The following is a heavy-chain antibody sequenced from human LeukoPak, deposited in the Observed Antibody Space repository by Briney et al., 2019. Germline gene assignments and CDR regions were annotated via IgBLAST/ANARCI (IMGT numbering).Heavy chain of an antibody. V-gene: IGHV1-18*01. CDR1: GYTFTSYG. D-gene: IGHD2-2*03. CDR3: ARDVGYCSSTSCYGRNWFDP. J-gene: IGHJ5*02. CDR2: ISAYNGNT. Sequence: ASVKVSCKVSGYTFTSYGISWVRQAPGQGLEWMGWISAYNGNTNYAQKLQGRVTMTTDTSTSTAYMELRSLRSDDTAVYYCARDVGYCSSTSCYGRNWFDPWGQGTLVTVSS.